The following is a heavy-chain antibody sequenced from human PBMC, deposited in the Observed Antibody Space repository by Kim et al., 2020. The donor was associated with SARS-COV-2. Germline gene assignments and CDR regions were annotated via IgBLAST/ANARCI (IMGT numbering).Heavy chain of an antibody. CDR2: P. V-gene: IGHV3-13*05. CDR3: ARASVRSFVFDY. Sequence: PYDPSSEKGRFTISKENAKNALYLQMSSGSAGDTAVYYCARASVRSFVFDYWGQGTLVTVSS. J-gene: IGHJ4*02. D-gene: IGHD4-17*01.